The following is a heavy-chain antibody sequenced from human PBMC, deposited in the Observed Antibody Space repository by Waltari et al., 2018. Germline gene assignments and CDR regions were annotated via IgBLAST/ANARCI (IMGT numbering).Heavy chain of an antibody. Sequence: EVQLLESGGGLVQPGGSLRLSCAASGFTFSSYAMSWVRQAPGKGLEWVSVIYSGGSTYYADSVKGRFTISRDNSKNTLYLQMNSLRAEDTAVYYCAKDPHSSSWSAAFDIWGQGTMVTVSS. CDR2: IYSGGST. J-gene: IGHJ3*02. CDR1: GFTFSSYA. CDR3: AKDPHSSSWSAAFDI. V-gene: IGHV3-23*03. D-gene: IGHD6-13*01.